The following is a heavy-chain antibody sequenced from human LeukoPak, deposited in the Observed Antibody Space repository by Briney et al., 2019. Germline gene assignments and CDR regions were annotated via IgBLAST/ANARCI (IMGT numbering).Heavy chain of an antibody. CDR3: ARSSGHSYGDFDY. Sequence: PETLSLTCSVSGVSITSNYWSWIRQPPGKGLEWLGYTHHSGATSYNPSLKSRSTMSLDTSNNQFSLRLSSVTAADTAVYYCARSSGHSYGDFDYWGQGNLVTVSS. CDR1: GVSITSNY. V-gene: IGHV4-59*01. D-gene: IGHD5-18*01. J-gene: IGHJ4*02. CDR2: THHSGAT.